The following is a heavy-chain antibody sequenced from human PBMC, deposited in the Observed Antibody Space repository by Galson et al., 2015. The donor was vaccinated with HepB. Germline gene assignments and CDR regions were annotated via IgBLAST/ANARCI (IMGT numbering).Heavy chain of an antibody. CDR3: AREWLLLGWFDP. V-gene: IGHV3-30*03. J-gene: IGHJ5*02. CDR2: ISYDGSNK. D-gene: IGHD3-22*01. Sequence: SLRLSCAASGFTFSSYGMHWVRQAPGKGLEWVAVISYDGSNKYYADSVKGRFTISRDNPKNTLYLQMNSLRAEDTAVYYCAREWLLLGWFDPWGQGTLVTVSS. CDR1: GFTFSSYG.